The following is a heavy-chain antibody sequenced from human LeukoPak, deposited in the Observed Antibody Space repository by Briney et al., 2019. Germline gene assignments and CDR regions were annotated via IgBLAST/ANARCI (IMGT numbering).Heavy chain of an antibody. D-gene: IGHD2/OR15-2a*01. V-gene: IGHV3-66*01. Sequence: HPGGSLRLSCAASGFTVSSNFMSWVRQAPGKGLEWVSAIYSGGSTYYADSVKGRFTISRDISKNTLFFEMNSLRAEDTAVYYCGREILPSYAFDIWGHRTMVTVSS. CDR1: GFTVSSNF. CDR2: IYSGGST. J-gene: IGHJ3*02. CDR3: GREILPSYAFDI.